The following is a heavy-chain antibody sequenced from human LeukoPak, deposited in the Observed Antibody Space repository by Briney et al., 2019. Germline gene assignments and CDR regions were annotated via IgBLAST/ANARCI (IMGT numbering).Heavy chain of an antibody. CDR2: ISGSGGST. V-gene: IGHV3-23*01. D-gene: IGHD2-8*01. CDR3: AKAGWLMVYATPDY. Sequence: GGSLRLSCAASGYTLSSYAMSWVRQAPGKGLEWVSAISGSGGSTYYADSVKGRFTISRDNSKNTLYLQMNSLRAEDTAVYYCAKAGWLMVYATPDYWGQGTLVTVSS. CDR1: GYTLSSYA. J-gene: IGHJ4*02.